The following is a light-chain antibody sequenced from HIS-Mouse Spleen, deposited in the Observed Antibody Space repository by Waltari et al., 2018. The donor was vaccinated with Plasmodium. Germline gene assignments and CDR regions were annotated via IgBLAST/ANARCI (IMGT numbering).Light chain of an antibody. CDR2: QDS. Sequence: SYELTQPPSVSVSPGQTASITCSGDQLGDKYACWYQQKPGQSPVLVIYQDSKRPSGIPARFSGSTPGNTATLTISGTQAMDEADYYCQAWDSSTVVFGGGTKLTVL. V-gene: IGLV3-1*01. CDR1: QLGDKY. CDR3: QAWDSSTVV. J-gene: IGLJ2*01.